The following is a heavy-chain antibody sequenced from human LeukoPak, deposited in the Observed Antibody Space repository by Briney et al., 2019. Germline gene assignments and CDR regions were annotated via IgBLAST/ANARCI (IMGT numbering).Heavy chain of an antibody. CDR2: ISNSADST. J-gene: IGHJ6*02. V-gene: IGHV3-23*01. CDR3: AKDQGDVYHYYGMDV. D-gene: IGHD1-14*01. CDR1: RFTFTTYA. Sequence: GGSLRLSCAASRFTFTTYAMSWVRQAPGKGLEWISTISNSADSTYYADSVKGRFTSSRDNSKKTLYLQMNSLRAEDTAVYYCAKDQGDVYHYYGMDVWGQGTTVTVSS.